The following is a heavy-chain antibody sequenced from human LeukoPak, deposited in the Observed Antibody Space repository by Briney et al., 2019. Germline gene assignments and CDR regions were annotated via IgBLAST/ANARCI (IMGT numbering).Heavy chain of an antibody. CDR3: ARRTGALCSKSICRFDS. J-gene: IGHJ4*02. CDR2: ITASGNYT. CDR1: GFIFHTYA. Sequence: GGSLRLSCAASGFIFHTYAMSWGRQPPGKGLEWVSTITASGNYTAYADSVKGRFTISRDSSKNTVYLQMNSLRAEDTAVYYCARRTGALCSKSICRFDSWGQGTLVAVSS. V-gene: IGHV3-23*01. D-gene: IGHD1-14*01.